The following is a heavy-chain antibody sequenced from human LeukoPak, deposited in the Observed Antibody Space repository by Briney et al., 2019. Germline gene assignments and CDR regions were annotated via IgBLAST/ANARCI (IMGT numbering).Heavy chain of an antibody. CDR2: IYSGGST. CDR3: ARGGRSGSYYYWAGDYMDV. V-gene: IGHV3-53*01. CDR1: GFTVSSNY. Sequence: GGSLRLSCAASGFTVSSNYMSWVRQAPGKGLEWVSVIYSGGSTYYADSVKGRFTISRDNSKNTLYLQMNSLRAEDTAVYYCARGGRSGSYYYWAGDYMDVWGKGTTVTISS. D-gene: IGHD1-26*01. J-gene: IGHJ6*03.